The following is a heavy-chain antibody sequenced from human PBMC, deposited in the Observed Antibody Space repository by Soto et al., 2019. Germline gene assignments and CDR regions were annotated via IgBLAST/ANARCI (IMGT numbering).Heavy chain of an antibody. Sequence: PGESLKISCKGSGYSFTSYWISWVRQVPGKGLEWMGRIDPSDSYTNYSPSFQGHVTISADKSISTAYLQWSSLKASDTAMYYCARHATLDTQYYYGMDVWGQGTTVTVSS. CDR3: ARHATLDTQYYYGMDV. J-gene: IGHJ6*02. D-gene: IGHD2-2*01. V-gene: IGHV5-10-1*01. CDR2: IDPSDSYT. CDR1: GYSFTSYW.